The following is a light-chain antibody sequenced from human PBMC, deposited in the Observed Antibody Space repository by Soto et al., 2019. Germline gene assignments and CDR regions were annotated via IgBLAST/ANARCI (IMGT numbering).Light chain of an antibody. Sequence: ESVLTQAPGTLSLSPGERSTLSCRASQSVSSSYLAWYQQKPGQAHRXXIYGASSRATGIPDRFSGSGSGTDLTITISRLEPEDFEVYYCQQYGSSSITFGRGTRLEI. CDR2: GAS. CDR1: QSVSSSY. CDR3: QQYGSSSIT. V-gene: IGKV3-20*01. J-gene: IGKJ5*01.